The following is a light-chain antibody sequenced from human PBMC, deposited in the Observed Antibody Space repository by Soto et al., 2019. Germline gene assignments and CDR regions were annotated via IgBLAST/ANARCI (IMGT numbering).Light chain of an antibody. CDR2: GAS. J-gene: IGKJ5*01. CDR1: QRVIRN. Sequence: EIVMTQSPATLSVSPGERATLSCRASQRVIRNLAWYQQKPCQAPRLLIYGASTRATGIPARFSGSGSGTDFTLTISSLEPEDFAVYYCQQRSNWPPKYTFGQGTRLEI. CDR3: QQRSNWPPKYT. V-gene: IGKV3-15*01.